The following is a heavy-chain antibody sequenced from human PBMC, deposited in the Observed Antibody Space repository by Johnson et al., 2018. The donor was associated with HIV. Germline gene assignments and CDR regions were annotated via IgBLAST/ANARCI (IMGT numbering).Heavy chain of an antibody. J-gene: IGHJ3*02. CDR2: IYSGGST. CDR1: GFTFSNAW. D-gene: IGHD3-22*01. V-gene: IGHV3-53*01. CDR3: TTDLGYYDSSGDAFDI. Sequence: VQLVESGGGLIQPGGSLRLSCAASGFTFSNAWMSWVRQAPGKGLEWVSVIYSGGSTYYADSVKGRFTISRDNSKNTLYLQMNSLKTEDTAVYYCTTDLGYYDSSGDAFDIWGQGTMVTVSS.